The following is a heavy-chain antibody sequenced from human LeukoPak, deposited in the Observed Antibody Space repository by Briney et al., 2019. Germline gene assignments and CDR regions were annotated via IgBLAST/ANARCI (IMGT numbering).Heavy chain of an antibody. J-gene: IGHJ4*02. Sequence: ASVKVSCKASGYTFTGYYMHWVRQAPGQGLEWMGIINPSGGSTSYAQKFQGRVTMTRDTSTSTVYMELSSLRSEDTAVYYCARVPRYDSSGYFFDYWGQGTLVTVSS. CDR2: INPSGGST. CDR1: GYTFTGYY. D-gene: IGHD3-22*01. CDR3: ARVPRYDSSGYFFDY. V-gene: IGHV1-46*01.